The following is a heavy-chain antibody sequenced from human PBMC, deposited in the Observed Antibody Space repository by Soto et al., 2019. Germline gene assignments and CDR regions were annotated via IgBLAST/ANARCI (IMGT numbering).Heavy chain of an antibody. CDR2: IVSSGGGGST. CDR1: GFTFSSNG. V-gene: IGHV3-23*01. J-gene: IGHJ6*02. CDR3: ASLGVGDWANYYYYYGMDV. Sequence: GGSLRLSCAASGFTFSSNGMSWVRQAPGKGLEWLSAIVSSGGGGSTYYADSVRGRFTISRDNSKNTLFLKMNSLRAEDTDVYYCASLGVGDWANYYYYYGMDVWGQGTTVTVSS. D-gene: IGHD2-21*02.